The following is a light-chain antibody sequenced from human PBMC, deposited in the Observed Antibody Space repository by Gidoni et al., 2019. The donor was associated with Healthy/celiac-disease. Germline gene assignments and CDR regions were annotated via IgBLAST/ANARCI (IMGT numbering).Light chain of an antibody. Sequence: DIKMTQSPSSLSASVGDRVAITCRASQSISSYLNWYQQKPGKAPRLLIYAASSLQSGVPSRFSGSGSGTDFTLTISSLQPEDFATYYCQQSYSTPRGFGQXTKVEIK. CDR2: AAS. J-gene: IGKJ1*01. V-gene: IGKV1-39*01. CDR3: QQSYSTPRG. CDR1: QSISSY.